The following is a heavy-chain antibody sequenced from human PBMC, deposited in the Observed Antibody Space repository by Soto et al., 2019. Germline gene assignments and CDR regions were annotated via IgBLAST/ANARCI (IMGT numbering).Heavy chain of an antibody. D-gene: IGHD2-8*02. Sequence: SETLSLTCSVSRASISTTDYYWAWVRQTPEKGLEWIGSIDYSGTTYYKTSLKSRVTISIDTSNNQFSLKVYSMTAADTAVYYCTRHMCTRGPCYFDYWGQGTLVTVSS. CDR2: IDYSGTT. CDR1: RASISTTDYY. J-gene: IGHJ4*02. CDR3: TRHMCTRGPCYFDY. V-gene: IGHV4-39*01.